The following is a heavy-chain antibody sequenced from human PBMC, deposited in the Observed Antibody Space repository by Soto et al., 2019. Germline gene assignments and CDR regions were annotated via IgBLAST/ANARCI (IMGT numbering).Heavy chain of an antibody. J-gene: IGHJ4*02. CDR3: AKERGSTVIDY. V-gene: IGHV3-30*18. D-gene: IGHD4-17*01. CDR2: ISYDGSKK. CDR1: GFSFSNYG. Sequence: QVQLVESGGGVVQPGRSLRLSCAASGFSFSNYGMHWVRHAQGKGLEWMAVISYDGSKKYYADSVKGRFTISRDNSQNTVYLQTNSLRTEDTAVYYCAKERGSTVIDYWGRGTLVTVSS.